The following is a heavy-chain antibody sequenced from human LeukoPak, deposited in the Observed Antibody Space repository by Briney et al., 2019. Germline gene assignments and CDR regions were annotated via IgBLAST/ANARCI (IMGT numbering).Heavy chain of an antibody. D-gene: IGHD3-22*01. CDR1: GGSISSGDYY. J-gene: IGHJ4*02. CDR3: ARAYYYDSSGYLFDY. V-gene: IGHV4-30-4*08. Sequence: SETLSLTCTVSGGSISSGDYYWSWIRQPPGKGLEWIGYIYYSGSTYYNPSLKSRVTISVDTSKNQFSLKLSSVTAADAAVYYCARAYYYDSSGYLFDYWGQGTLVTDSS. CDR2: IYYSGST.